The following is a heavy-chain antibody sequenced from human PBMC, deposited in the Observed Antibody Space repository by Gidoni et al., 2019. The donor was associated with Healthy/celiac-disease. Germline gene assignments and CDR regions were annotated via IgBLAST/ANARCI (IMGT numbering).Heavy chain of an antibody. Sequence: QVQLVQSGAEVKKPGSSVKVSCQASGGTFSSYAIRWVRQAPGKGLEGMGGIITILGTANYAQKFKGRVTITADESTSTAYMELSSLRSEDTAVYYCARESEYCSSTSCSRLRAFDIWGQGTMVTVSS. CDR2: IITILGTA. D-gene: IGHD2-2*01. CDR1: GGTFSSYA. CDR3: ARESEYCSSTSCSRLRAFDI. V-gene: IGHV1-69*01. J-gene: IGHJ3*02.